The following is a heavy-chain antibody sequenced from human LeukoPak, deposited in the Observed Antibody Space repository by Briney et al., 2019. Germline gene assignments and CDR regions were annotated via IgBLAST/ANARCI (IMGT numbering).Heavy chain of an antibody. CDR1: GYTLTELP. J-gene: IGHJ3*02. CDR3: ATDVHIAAAGTEAFDI. D-gene: IGHD6-13*01. CDR2: FDPEDGET. V-gene: IGHV1-24*01. Sequence: AASVKVSCKVSGYTLTELPMHWVRQAPGKGLEWMGGFDPEDGETIYAQKFQGRVTMTEDTSTDTAYMELSSLRSEDTAVYYCATDVHIAAAGTEAFDIWGQGTMVTVSS.